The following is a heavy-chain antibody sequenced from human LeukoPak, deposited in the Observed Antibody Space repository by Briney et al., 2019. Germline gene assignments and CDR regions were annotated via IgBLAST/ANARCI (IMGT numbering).Heavy chain of an antibody. CDR1: GGTFSSYA. Sequence: ASVRVSCKASGGTFSSYAISWVRQAPGQGLEWMGGIIPIFGTANYAQKFQGRVTITTDESTSTAYMELSSLRSEDTAVYYCARVGYPTINSNFDYWGQGTLVTVSS. J-gene: IGHJ4*02. V-gene: IGHV1-69*05. CDR3: ARVGYPTINSNFDY. D-gene: IGHD5-12*01. CDR2: IIPIFGTA.